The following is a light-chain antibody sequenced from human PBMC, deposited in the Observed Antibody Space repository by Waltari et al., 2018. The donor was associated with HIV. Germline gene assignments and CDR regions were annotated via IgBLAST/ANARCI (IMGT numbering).Light chain of an antibody. Sequence: EILMTQSPATLSVSPGGGATLSCRASESVHSNLAWFRHKPGQAPRLLIYAASTRATGVPDRFSASGSGTDFTLTIRSLQSEDFAIYFCQQYHKRHETFGQGTKLEIK. V-gene: IGKV3-15*01. CDR2: AAS. J-gene: IGKJ2*01. CDR3: QQYHKRHET. CDR1: ESVHSN.